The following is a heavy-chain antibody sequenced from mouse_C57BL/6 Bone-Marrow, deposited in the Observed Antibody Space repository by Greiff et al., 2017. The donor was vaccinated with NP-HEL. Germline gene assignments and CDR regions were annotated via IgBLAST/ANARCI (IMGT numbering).Heavy chain of an antibody. D-gene: IGHD2-1*01. CDR1: GYTFTSYG. Sequence: LVESGAELARPGASVKLSCKASGYTFTSYGISWVKQRTGQGLEWIGEIYPRSGNTYYNEKFKGKATLTADKSSSTAYMELRSLTSEDSAVYFCAPNYGNYGYWGQGTTLTVSS. V-gene: IGHV1-81*01. CDR2: IYPRSGNT. CDR3: APNYGNYGY. J-gene: IGHJ2*01.